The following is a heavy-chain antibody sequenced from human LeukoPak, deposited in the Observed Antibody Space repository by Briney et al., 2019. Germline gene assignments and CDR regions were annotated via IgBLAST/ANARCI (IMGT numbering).Heavy chain of an antibody. V-gene: IGHV4-34*01. J-gene: IGHJ5*02. CDR3: AKNGQTGFSFDP. CDR1: GGSFSGYY. D-gene: IGHD3-9*01. Sequence: ESSETLSLTCAVYGGSFSGYYWSWIRQPPGKGLEWIGEINHNGGTKYNPSLKSRVTISADPSRNQFSLKLTSVTAADTAVYYCAKNGQTGFSFDPWGQGTLVTVSS. CDR2: INHNGGT.